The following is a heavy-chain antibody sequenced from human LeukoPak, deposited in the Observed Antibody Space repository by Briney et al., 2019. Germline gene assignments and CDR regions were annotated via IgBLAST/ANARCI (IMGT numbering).Heavy chain of an antibody. CDR1: GYTFTGHY. CDR2: INPNSGGT. J-gene: IGHJ6*02. CDR3: ARDLPKNSSIWYRGMDV. D-gene: IGHD6-13*01. V-gene: IGHV1-2*02. Sequence: ASVKVPCKASGYTFTGHYMHWVRRAPGQGLEWMGWINPNSGGTHYAQKFQGRVTMTRDTSISTAYMELSRPRSDDTAVYYCARDLPKNSSIWYRGMDVWGQGNTVTVSS.